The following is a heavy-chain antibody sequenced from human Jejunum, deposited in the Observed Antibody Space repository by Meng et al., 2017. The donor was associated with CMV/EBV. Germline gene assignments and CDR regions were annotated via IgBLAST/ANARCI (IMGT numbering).Heavy chain of an antibody. J-gene: IGHJ4*02. V-gene: IGHV3-53*01. D-gene: IGHD1-26*01. CDR1: GVSVITSN. Sequence: SCAGAGVSVITSNMTWVRQAPGEGLEWVSAIYSGGRTYYADSVKGRFTISRDNSKNMMYLQMNSLRAEDTAVYYCAKKYTGSFDYWGQGTLVTVSS. CDR3: AKKYTGSFDY. CDR2: IYSGGRT.